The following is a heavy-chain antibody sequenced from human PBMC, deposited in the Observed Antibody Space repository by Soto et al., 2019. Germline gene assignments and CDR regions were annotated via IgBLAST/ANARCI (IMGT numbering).Heavy chain of an antibody. V-gene: IGHV3-48*01. J-gene: IGHJ4*02. D-gene: IGHD3-10*01. Sequence: EVQLVESGGGLVQPGGSLRLSCAASGFTFSDFAMNWVRQAPGKGLEWVAYISTSGSPISYADSVKGRFTSSRDNGKISLSLQMNSLSAEDTAVYYCATLRRGATSRYWGQGTLVTVSS. CDR1: GFTFSDFA. CDR2: ISTSGSPI. CDR3: ATLRRGATSRY.